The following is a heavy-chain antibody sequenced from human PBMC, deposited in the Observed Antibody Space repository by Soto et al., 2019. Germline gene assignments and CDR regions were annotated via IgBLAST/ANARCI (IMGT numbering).Heavy chain of an antibody. CDR1: GYSFTSYW. CDR3: ARLHRSGGDYWDDYYYGMDV. Sequence: GESLKISCKCSGYSFTSYWIGWVRQMPGKGLEWMGIIYPGDSDTRYSPSFQGQVTISADKSISTAYLQWSSLKASDTAMYYCARLHRSGGDYWDDYYYGMDVWGQGTTVTVSS. J-gene: IGHJ6*02. V-gene: IGHV5-51*01. D-gene: IGHD2-21*02. CDR2: IYPGDSDT.